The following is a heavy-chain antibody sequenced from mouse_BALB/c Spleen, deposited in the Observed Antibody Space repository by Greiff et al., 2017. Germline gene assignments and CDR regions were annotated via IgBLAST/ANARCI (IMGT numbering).Heavy chain of an antibody. J-gene: IGHJ1*01. D-gene: IGHD2-4*01. V-gene: IGHV1-54*03. CDR1: GYAFTNYL. CDR3: ARGHYDYDRYFDV. CDR2: INPGSGGT. Sequence: QVQLQQSGAELVRPGTSVKVSCKASGYAFTNYLIEWVKQRPGQGLEWIGVINPGSGGTNYNEKFKGKATLTADKSSSTAYMQLSSLTSDDSAVYFCARGHYDYDRYFDVWGAGTTVTVSS.